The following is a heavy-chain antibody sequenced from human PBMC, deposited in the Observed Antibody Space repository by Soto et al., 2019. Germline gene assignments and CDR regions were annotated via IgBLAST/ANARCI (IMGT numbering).Heavy chain of an antibody. D-gene: IGHD4-17*01. CDR3: ARDRTVTYTFDY. CDR2: ISYDGSNK. V-gene: IGHV3-30-3*01. Sequence: QVQLVESGGGVVQPGRSLRLSCAASGFTFSSYAMHWVRQAPGKGLEWVAVISYDGSNKYYADSVKGRFTISRDNSKNTLYLQMNSLRAEDTAVYYCARDRTVTYTFDYWGQGPLVTVSS. J-gene: IGHJ4*02. CDR1: GFTFSSYA.